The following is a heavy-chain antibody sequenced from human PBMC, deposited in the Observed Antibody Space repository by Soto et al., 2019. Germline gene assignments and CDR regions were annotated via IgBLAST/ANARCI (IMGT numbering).Heavy chain of an antibody. CDR1: GFTFSSYS. V-gene: IGHV3-30-3*01. Sequence: XGSLRLSSAASGFTFSSYSMHWVRQAPGKGLEWVAVISYDGSNKYYADSVKGRFTISRDNSKNTLYLQMNSLRAEDTAVYYCARGLRVGAPPWDDWGQGTLVTVSS. CDR2: ISYDGSNK. D-gene: IGHD1-26*01. J-gene: IGHJ4*02. CDR3: ARGLRVGAPPWDD.